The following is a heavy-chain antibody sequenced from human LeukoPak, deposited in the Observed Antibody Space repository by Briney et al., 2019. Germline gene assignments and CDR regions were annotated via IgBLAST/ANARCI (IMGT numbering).Heavy chain of an antibody. V-gene: IGHV3-23*01. CDR2: ISGSGGST. CDR3: AKGRVGYYDSSGPDY. Sequence: TGGSLRLSCAASGFTFSSYAMSWVRQAPGKGLEWVSAISGSGGSTYYADSVKGRFTISRDNSKNTLYLQMNSLRAEDTAVYYCAKGRVGYYDSSGPDYWGQGTLVTVSS. CDR1: GFTFSSYA. D-gene: IGHD3-22*01. J-gene: IGHJ4*02.